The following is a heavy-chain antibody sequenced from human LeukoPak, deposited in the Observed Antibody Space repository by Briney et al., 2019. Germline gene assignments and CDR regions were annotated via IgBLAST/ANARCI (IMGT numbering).Heavy chain of an antibody. J-gene: IGHJ4*02. CDR2: ISGSGGGT. D-gene: IGHD3-22*01. CDR3: AKDENYYDSSGYY. CDR1: GFTFSSYA. V-gene: IGHV3-23*01. Sequence: GGSLRLSCTASGFTFSSYAMSWVRQAPGKGLEWVSAISGSGGGTYYADSVKGRFTISRDNSKNTLYLQMNSLRAEDKAVYYCAKDENYYDSSGYYWGQGTLVTVSS.